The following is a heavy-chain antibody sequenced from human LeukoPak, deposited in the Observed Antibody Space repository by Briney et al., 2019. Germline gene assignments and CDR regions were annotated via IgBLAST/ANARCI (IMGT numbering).Heavy chain of an antibody. CDR3: ARSGDYDRIYAFDI. CDR1: GFTFSSYE. Sequence: GGSLRLSCAASGFTFSSYEMNWVRQAPGKGLEWVSYISSSGSTIYYADSVKGRFTISRDNAKNSLYLQMNSLRAEDTAVYYCARSGDYDRIYAFDIWGQGTMVTVSS. CDR2: ISSSGSTI. V-gene: IGHV3-48*03. D-gene: IGHD4-17*01. J-gene: IGHJ3*02.